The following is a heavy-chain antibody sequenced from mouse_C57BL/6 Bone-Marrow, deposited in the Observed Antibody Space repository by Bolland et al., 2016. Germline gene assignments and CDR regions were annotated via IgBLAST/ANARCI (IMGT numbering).Heavy chain of an antibody. CDR3: ARTMSSFAY. CDR2: SGSSTI. Sequence: SGSSTIYYADTVKGRFTISRDNAKNTLFLQMTSLRSEDTAMYYCARTMSSFAYWGQGTLV. V-gene: IGHV5-17*01. D-gene: IGHD1-1*01. J-gene: IGHJ3*01.